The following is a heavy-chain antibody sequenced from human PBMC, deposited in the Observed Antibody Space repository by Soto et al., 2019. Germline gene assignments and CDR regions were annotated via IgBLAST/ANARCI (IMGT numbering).Heavy chain of an antibody. Sequence: SETLSLTCTVSGGSISSYYWSWIRQPPGKGLEWIGYIYYSGSTNYNPSLKSRVTISVDTSKNQFSLRLSSVTAADTAVYYCARLGYSSSWYPTNYYYMDVWGKGTTVTVSS. CDR1: GGSISSYY. D-gene: IGHD6-13*01. CDR3: ARLGYSSSWYPTNYYYMDV. V-gene: IGHV4-59*08. CDR2: IYYSGST. J-gene: IGHJ6*03.